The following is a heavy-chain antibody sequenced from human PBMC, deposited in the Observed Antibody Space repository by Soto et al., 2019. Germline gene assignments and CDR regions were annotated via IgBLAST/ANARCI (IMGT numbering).Heavy chain of an antibody. V-gene: IGHV5-51*01. J-gene: IGHJ5*02. D-gene: IGHD2-15*01. CDR3: AKHRGGNPDDWFDP. CDR2: IYPGDSET. Sequence: PGESLKISCKGSGYSFSNYWIVWVRKMPGKGLEWMGTIYPGDSETKYSPSFQGQVTISADKSINTAYLQWISLKASDTAMYYWAKHRGGNPDDWFDPWGQGTLVTVSS. CDR1: GYSFSNYW.